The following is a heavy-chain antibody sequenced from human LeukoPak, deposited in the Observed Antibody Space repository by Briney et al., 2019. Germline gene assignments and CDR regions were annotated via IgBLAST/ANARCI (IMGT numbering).Heavy chain of an antibody. Sequence: GGSLRLSCAASGFTFSSYAMSWVRQAPGKGLEWVSAISGSGGSTYYADSVKGRFTISRDNSKNTLYLQMNSLRAEDTAVYYCASDPDYYGSSGYYDYWGQGTLVTVSS. CDR3: ASDPDYYGSSGYYDY. V-gene: IGHV3-23*01. CDR1: GFTFSSYA. J-gene: IGHJ4*02. D-gene: IGHD3-22*01. CDR2: ISGSGGST.